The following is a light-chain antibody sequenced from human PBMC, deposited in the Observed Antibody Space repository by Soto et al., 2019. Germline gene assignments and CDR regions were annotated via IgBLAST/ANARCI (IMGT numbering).Light chain of an antibody. V-gene: IGLV2-8*01. J-gene: IGLJ1*01. CDR3: SSYAGSNNQV. CDR2: EVS. CDR1: SSDVGGYNY. Sequence: QSVLTQPPSASGSPGQSVTISCTGTSSDVGGYNYVSWYQQHPGRAPKLMIYEVSKRPSGVPDRFSGSNSGNTASLTVSGLQTEDEADYYCSSYAGSNNQVFGTGTKVTVL.